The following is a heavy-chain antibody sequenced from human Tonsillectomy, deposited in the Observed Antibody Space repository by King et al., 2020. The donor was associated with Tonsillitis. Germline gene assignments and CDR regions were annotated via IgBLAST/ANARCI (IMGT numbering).Heavy chain of an antibody. CDR1: GFTFSNYD. CDR2: ISYDGSNK. D-gene: IGHD3-22*01. Sequence: EQLVQSGGGVVQPGRSLRLSCAASGFTFSNYDIHWVRQAPGKGLEWVSVISYDGSNKYYADSVKGRFTISRDNSKNTLYLQMNSLSAEDTAVYYCAKDLYYYDSSGYLDYWGQGALVTVSS. V-gene: IGHV3-30*18. J-gene: IGHJ4*02. CDR3: AKDLYYYDSSGYLDY.